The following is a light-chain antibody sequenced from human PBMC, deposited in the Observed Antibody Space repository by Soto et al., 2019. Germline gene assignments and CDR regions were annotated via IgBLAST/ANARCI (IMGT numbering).Light chain of an antibody. V-gene: IGKV1-13*02. CDR1: QGISGA. CDR3: QQYSSYWT. CDR2: DAS. Sequence: AVQLTQSPSSLSASVVARVTITFRASQGISGALAWYQQKPGKAPKFLIYDASNLESGVPSRFSGSGSGTEFTLTISSLQPDDFATYYCQQYSSYWTFGQGTKVDIK. J-gene: IGKJ1*01.